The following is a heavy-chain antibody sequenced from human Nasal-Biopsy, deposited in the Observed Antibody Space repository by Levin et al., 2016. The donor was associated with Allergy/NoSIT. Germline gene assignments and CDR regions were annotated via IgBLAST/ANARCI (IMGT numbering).Heavy chain of an antibody. CDR2: ISQNGNDK. Sequence: GGSLRLSCAAYGFTFSAYAFHWVRQAPGKGLEWVAVISQNGNDKYYADSVKGPFTVSRMNSRNTLYLQLNSVRLEDSAVYYCARDKSYQFYNYYSFGMDVWGQGTTVTVSS. CDR1: GFTFSAYA. J-gene: IGHJ6*02. CDR3: ARDKSYQFYNYYSFGMDV. V-gene: IGHV3-30*04. D-gene: IGHD3-10*01.